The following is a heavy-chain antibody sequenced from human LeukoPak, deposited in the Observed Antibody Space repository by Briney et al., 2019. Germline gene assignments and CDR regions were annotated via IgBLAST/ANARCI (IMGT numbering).Heavy chain of an antibody. CDR3: ARGLPQGHFDY. Sequence: SETLSLTCAVYGGSFSGYYWSWIRQPPGKGLEWIEEINHSGSTNYNPSLKSRVTISVDTSKNQFSLKLSSVTAADTAVYYCARGLPQGHFDYWGQGTLVTVSS. CDR2: INHSGST. J-gene: IGHJ4*02. V-gene: IGHV4-34*01. CDR1: GGSFSGYY.